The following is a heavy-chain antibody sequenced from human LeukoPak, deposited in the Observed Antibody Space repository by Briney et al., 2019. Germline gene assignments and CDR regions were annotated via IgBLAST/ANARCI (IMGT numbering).Heavy chain of an antibody. Sequence: SETLSLTCTVSGGSISSYYWSWIRQPPRKGLEWIGYIYSSGSTNYNPSLKSRVIISVDTSKNHFSLNLSSVTAADTAVYYCSRQAYYNPQDYFDYWGQGALVTVSS. CDR3: SRQAYYNPQDYFDY. J-gene: IGHJ4*02. CDR2: IYSSGST. V-gene: IGHV4-59*08. D-gene: IGHD3-22*01. CDR1: GGSISSYY.